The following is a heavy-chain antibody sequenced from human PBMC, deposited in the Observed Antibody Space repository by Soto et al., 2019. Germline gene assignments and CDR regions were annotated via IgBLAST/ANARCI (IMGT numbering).Heavy chain of an antibody. Sequence: ASVKVSCKASGGTFSSYAISWVRQAPGQGLEWMGGIIAYNGNTNYAQKLQGRVTMTTDTSTSTAYMELRSLRSDDTAVYYCARESCSSTRCGWFDPWGQGTLVSVSS. CDR1: GGTFSSYA. CDR3: ARESCSSTRCGWFDP. J-gene: IGHJ5*02. CDR2: IIAYNGNT. V-gene: IGHV1-18*01. D-gene: IGHD2-2*01.